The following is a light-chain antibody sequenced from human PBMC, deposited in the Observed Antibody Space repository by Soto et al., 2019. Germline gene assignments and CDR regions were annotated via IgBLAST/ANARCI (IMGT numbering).Light chain of an antibody. J-gene: IGLJ1*01. CDR3: QSYDSSLSGTV. Sequence: QSVLTQPPSVSGAPGQRVTISCTGSSSNIGAGYEVHWYQQLPGTAPKLLIYGNSNRPSGVPDRFSGSNSDTSASLAITGLLAEDEADYYCQSYDSSLSGTVFGPGTKLTVL. CDR1: SSNIGAGYE. V-gene: IGLV1-40*01. CDR2: GNS.